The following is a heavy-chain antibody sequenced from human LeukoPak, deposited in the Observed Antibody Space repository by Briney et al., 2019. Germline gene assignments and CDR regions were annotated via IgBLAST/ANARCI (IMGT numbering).Heavy chain of an antibody. D-gene: IGHD2-2*01. Sequence: GGSLRLSCAASGFTFSSYAMHWVRQAPGKGLEWVAIIWYGGSNKYYADSVKGRFTISRDNSKDTLYLQMNSLRAEDTAVYYCARGPNSGYCSSTSCYWLGYWGQGSLVSVSS. V-gene: IGHV3-33*01. CDR1: GFTFSSYA. CDR3: ARGPNSGYCSSTSCYWLGY. CDR2: IWYGGSNK. J-gene: IGHJ4*02.